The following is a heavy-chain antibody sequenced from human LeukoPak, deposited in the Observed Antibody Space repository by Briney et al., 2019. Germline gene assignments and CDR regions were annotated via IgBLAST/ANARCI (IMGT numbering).Heavy chain of an antibody. CDR2: ISGDGSST. Sequence: GGSLRLSCAASGFTFSTSWVHWVRQAPGKGLVWVSRISGDGSSTTYADSVKGRFAISRDNAKNMLYLQMNSLGVEDTAVYYCARDGEYDFHMDVWGKGTTVTVSS. CDR3: ARDGEYDFHMDV. V-gene: IGHV3-74*03. J-gene: IGHJ6*03. D-gene: IGHD3-3*01. CDR1: GFTFSTSW.